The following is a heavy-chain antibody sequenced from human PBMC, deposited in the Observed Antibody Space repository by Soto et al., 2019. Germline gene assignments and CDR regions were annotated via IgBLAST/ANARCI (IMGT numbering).Heavy chain of an antibody. J-gene: IGHJ1*01. CDR2: INPSGGST. Sequence: GSVKVSCKASGYTFTSYYMHWVRQAPGQGLEWMGIINPSGGSTSYAQKFQGRVTMTRDTSTSTVYMELSSLRSEDTAVYYCARERGIVGAPPLSDFQHWGQGTLVTVSS. CDR3: ARERGIVGAPPLSDFQH. D-gene: IGHD1-26*01. CDR1: GYTFTSYY. V-gene: IGHV1-46*01.